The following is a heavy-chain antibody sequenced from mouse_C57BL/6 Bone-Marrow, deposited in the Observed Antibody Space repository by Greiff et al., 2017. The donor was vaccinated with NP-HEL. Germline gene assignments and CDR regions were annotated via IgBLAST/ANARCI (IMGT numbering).Heavy chain of an antibody. CDR1: GYTFTSYG. Sequence: QVQLQQSGAELARPGASVKLSCKASGYTFTSYGISWVKQRTGPGLEWIGEIYPRSGNTYYNEKFKGKATLTADKSSSTAYMELRSLTSEDSAVYFCARDNYGSSWDFDVWGTGTTVTVSS. CDR2: IYPRSGNT. CDR3: ARDNYGSSWDFDV. D-gene: IGHD1-1*01. V-gene: IGHV1-81*01. J-gene: IGHJ1*03.